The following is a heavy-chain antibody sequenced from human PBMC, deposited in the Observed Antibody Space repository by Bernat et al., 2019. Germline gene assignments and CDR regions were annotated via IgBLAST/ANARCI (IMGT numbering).Heavy chain of an antibody. CDR1: GGSISSSSYY. V-gene: IGHV4-39*01. J-gene: IGHJ4*02. Sequence: QLQLQESGPGLVKPSETLSLTCTVSGGSISSSSYYWGWIRQPPGKGPEWIGSIYYSGSTYYKPSLKSRVTISVDMSKNQFSLKLSSGTAANTAVYYCARHLAVAGTTGTFDYWGQGTLVTVSS. CDR3: ARHLAVAGTTGTFDY. CDR2: IYYSGST. D-gene: IGHD6-19*01.